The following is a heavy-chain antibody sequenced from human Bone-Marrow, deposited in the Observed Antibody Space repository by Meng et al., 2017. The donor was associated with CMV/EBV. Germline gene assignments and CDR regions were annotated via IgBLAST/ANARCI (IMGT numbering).Heavy chain of an antibody. J-gene: IGHJ4*02. Sequence: LRLSCAASGFTFSSYSMNWVRQAPGKGLEWVSRINSDGSSTSYADSVKGRFTISRDNAKNTLYLQMNSLRADDTAVYYCAGRIAAHSSGDYWGQGTLVTVSS. D-gene: IGHD6-6*01. V-gene: IGHV3-74*01. CDR1: GFTFSSYS. CDR3: AGRIAAHSSGDY. CDR2: INSDGSST.